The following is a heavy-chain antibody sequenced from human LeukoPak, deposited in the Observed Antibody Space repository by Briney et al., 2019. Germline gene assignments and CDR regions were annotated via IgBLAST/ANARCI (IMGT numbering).Heavy chain of an antibody. CDR3: AKGIYGDSSYYFDY. J-gene: IGHJ4*02. CDR1: GFTFSSYA. D-gene: IGHD4-17*01. Sequence: SGGSLRLSCAASGFTFSSYATSWVRQAPGKGLEWVSAISGSGGSTYYADSVKGRFTISRDNSKNTLYLQMNSLRAEDTAVYYCAKGIYGDSSYYFDYWGQGTLVTVSS. V-gene: IGHV3-23*01. CDR2: ISGSGGST.